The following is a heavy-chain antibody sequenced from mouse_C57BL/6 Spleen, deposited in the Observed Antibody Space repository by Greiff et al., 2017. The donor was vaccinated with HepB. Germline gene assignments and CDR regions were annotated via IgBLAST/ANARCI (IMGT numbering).Heavy chain of an antibody. CDR3: AREGGNYYFDY. CDR1: GFTFSDYG. J-gene: IGHJ2*01. CDR2: ISSGSSTI. V-gene: IGHV5-17*01. Sequence: EVKLMESGGGLVKPGGSLKLSCAASGFTFSDYGMHWVRQAPEKGLEWVAYISSGSSTIYYADTVKGRFTISRDNAKNTLFLQMTSLRSEDTAMYYCAREGGNYYFDYWGQGTTLTVSS.